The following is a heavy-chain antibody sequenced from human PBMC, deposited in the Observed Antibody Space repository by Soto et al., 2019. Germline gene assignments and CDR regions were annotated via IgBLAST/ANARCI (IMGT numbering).Heavy chain of an antibody. J-gene: IGHJ5*02. CDR2: IHASGNT. Sequence: SETLSLTCSVSGGFLNNFYWNWIRQTAGKGLEWIGRIHASGNTNYNPSLKSRATLSVDTSKNQFSLKVRSVTAADTAVYYCARSSHKESWFDPWGQGTLVTVSS. CDR1: GGFLNNFY. V-gene: IGHV4-4*07. CDR3: ARSSHKESWFDP. D-gene: IGHD6-19*01.